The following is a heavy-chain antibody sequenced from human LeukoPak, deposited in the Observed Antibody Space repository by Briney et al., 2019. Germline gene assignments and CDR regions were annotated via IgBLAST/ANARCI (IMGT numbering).Heavy chain of an antibody. D-gene: IGHD3-10*01. J-gene: IGHJ3*02. CDR2: IWYDGSNK. CDR3: ARPHYGSGSYAQSDAFDI. Sequence: GGSLRLSCAASGFTFSSYGMHWVRQAPGKGLEWVAVIWYDGSNKYYADSVKGRFTISRDNSKNTLYLQMNSLRAEDTAVYYCARPHYGSGSYAQSDAFDIWGQGTMVTVSS. V-gene: IGHV3-33*01. CDR1: GFTFSSYG.